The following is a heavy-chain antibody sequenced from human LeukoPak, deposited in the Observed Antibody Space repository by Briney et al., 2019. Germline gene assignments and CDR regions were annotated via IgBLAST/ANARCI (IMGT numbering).Heavy chain of an antibody. D-gene: IGHD5-12*01. CDR1: GGSISSYY. CDR3: ARNSKRRLGEYFQH. CDR2: IYYSRST. J-gene: IGHJ1*01. Sequence: SETLSLTCTVSGGSISSYYWSWIRQPPGKGLEWIGYIYYSRSTNYNPSLKSRVTISVDTSKNQFSLKLSSVTAADTAVYYCARNSKRRLGEYFQHWGQGTLVTVSS. V-gene: IGHV4-59*01.